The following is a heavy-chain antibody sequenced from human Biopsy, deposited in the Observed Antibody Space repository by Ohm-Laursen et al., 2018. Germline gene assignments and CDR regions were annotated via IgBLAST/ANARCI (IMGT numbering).Heavy chain of an antibody. CDR2: IYFTGRT. Sequence: PSDTLSLTCTVSGGPIDSYYWSWIRQPPGKALEWIGYIYFTGRTSYNPSLKSRVTMSVNTSKKQFSLRLSSVTAADTAVYYCASAGYNPDRNFDLWGRGTRVTVSS. CDR1: GGPIDSYY. V-gene: IGHV4-59*07. J-gene: IGHJ2*01. D-gene: IGHD5-24*01. CDR3: ASAGYNPDRNFDL.